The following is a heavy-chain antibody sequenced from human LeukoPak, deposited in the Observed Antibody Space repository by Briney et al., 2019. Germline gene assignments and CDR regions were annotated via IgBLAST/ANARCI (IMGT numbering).Heavy chain of an antibody. V-gene: IGHV1-69*13. CDR3: ARDLDHHCSSTSCYSGGLDY. D-gene: IGHD2-2*02. CDR2: IIPIFGTA. J-gene: IGHJ4*02. CDR1: GGTFSSYA. Sequence: EASVKVSCKASGGTFSSYAISWVRQAPGQGLEWMGGIIPIFGTANYAQKFQGRVTITADESTSTAYMELSSLRSEDTAVYYCARDLDHHCSSTSCYSGGLDYWGQGTLVTVSS.